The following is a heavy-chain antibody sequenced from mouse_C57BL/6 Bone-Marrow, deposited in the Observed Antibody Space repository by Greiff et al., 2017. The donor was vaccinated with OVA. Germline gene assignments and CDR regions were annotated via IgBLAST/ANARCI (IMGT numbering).Heavy chain of an antibody. V-gene: IGHV1-64*01. CDR2: IHPNSGST. CDR3: AIYYGNYGFAY. D-gene: IGHD2-1*01. CDR1: GYTFTSYW. J-gene: IGHJ3*01. Sequence: VQLQQPGAELVKPGASVKLSCKASGYTFTSYWMHWVKQRPGQGLEWIGMIHPNSGSTNYNEKFKSKATLTVDKSSSTAYMQLSSLTSEASAVCYCAIYYGNYGFAYWGQGTLVTVSA.